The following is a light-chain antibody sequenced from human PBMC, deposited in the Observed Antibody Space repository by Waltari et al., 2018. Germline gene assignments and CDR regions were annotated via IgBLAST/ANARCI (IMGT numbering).Light chain of an antibody. CDR3: QLYTKSPPMYI. CDR2: DSS. J-gene: IGKJ2*01. V-gene: IGKV3-11*01. Sequence: IVLTQSPATLSLSPGERATLSCRASQSVGSSLVWYQQKPGQSPRLLIYDSSNRATGIPARFSGSGSGTDFSLTISSLEPEDFAVYYCQLYTKSPPMYIFGQGTKLEIQ. CDR1: QSVGSS.